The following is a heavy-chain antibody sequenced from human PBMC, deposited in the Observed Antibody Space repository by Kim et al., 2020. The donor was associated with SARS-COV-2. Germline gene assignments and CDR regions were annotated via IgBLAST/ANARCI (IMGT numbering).Heavy chain of an antibody. J-gene: IGHJ3*02. CDR2: FDPEDGET. V-gene: IGHV1-24*01. CDR1: GYTLTELS. Sequence: ASVKVSCKVSGYTLTELSMHWVRQAPGKGLEWMGGFDPEDGETIYAQKFQGRVTMTEDTSTDTAYMELSSLRSEDTAVYYCATIEWLVPRGAFDIWGQGTMVTVSS. D-gene: IGHD6-19*01. CDR3: ATIEWLVPRGAFDI.